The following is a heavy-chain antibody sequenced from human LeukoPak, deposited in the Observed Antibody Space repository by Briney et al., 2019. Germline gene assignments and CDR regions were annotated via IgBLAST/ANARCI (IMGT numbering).Heavy chain of an antibody. J-gene: IGHJ5*02. V-gene: IGHV3-53*01. CDR1: GFTVSHIY. D-gene: IGHD3-3*01. CDR3: ARVPVLFWSGAYDL. Sequence: GGPLRLSCVASGFTVSHIYMNWVRQAPGKGLEWVSAIYSAGATNYADSVRGRFTISRDISKNTLYLQMNSLRAEDTAVYYCARVPVLFWSGAYDLWGQGTLVTVSS. CDR2: IYSAGAT.